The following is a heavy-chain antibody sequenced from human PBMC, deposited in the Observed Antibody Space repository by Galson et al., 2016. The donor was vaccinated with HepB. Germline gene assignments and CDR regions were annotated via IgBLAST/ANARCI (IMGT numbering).Heavy chain of an antibody. V-gene: IGHV3-30*04. CDR2: ISYDGSNK. CDR1: GFTFRNYA. Sequence: SLRLSCAASGFTFRNYAMYWVRQAPGKGLEWVAVISYDGSNKYYADSVKGRFTISRDNSKNTLYLQMNSLRAEDTAVYYCAKSSGLTITFGLLNYWGQGTLVTVSS. CDR3: AKSSGLTITFGLLNY. J-gene: IGHJ4*02. D-gene: IGHD3-16*01.